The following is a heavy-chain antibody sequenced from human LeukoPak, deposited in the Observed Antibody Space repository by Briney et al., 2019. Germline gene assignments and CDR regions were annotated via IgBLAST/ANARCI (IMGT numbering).Heavy chain of an antibody. Sequence: ASVKVSCKSSGYTFTSYGFSWVRQAPGQGLEWMGWISAYDGNTNYAQKLQGRVTMTTDTSTSTVYMELTSLRSDDMAVYYCARMGDYHLVSFFDYWGQGTLVTVSS. CDR3: ARMGDYHLVSFFDY. J-gene: IGHJ4*02. D-gene: IGHD4/OR15-4a*01. CDR2: ISAYDGNT. CDR1: GYTFTSYG. V-gene: IGHV1-18*03.